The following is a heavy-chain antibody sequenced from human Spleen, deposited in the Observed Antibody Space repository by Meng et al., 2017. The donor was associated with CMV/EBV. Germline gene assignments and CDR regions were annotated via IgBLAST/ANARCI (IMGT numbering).Heavy chain of an antibody. Sequence: GESLKISCAASGFTFSSYWMHWVRQAPGKGLEWMANIKEDGSQTVYVDSVKGRFTISRDNAKTSVYLQMDSLRAEDTAVYYCVRDEWGDYWGQGTLVTVSS. CDR3: VRDEWGDY. D-gene: IGHD3-16*01. CDR2: IKEDGSQT. J-gene: IGHJ4*02. V-gene: IGHV3-7*01. CDR1: GFTFSSYW.